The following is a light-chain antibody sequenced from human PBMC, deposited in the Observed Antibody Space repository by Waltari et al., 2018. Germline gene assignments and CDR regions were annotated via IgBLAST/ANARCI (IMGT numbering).Light chain of an antibody. J-gene: IGKJ5*01. Sequence: EIVLTQSPGPLSLSPGERATLSCRTSQSVSSTYLAWYQLKPGQAPRLLVYGASSRATGIPDRFSGSGSGTDFTLSISRLEPEDFAVYYCHQYSSAPITFGQGTRLEIK. CDR1: QSVSSTY. V-gene: IGKV3-20*01. CDR3: HQYSSAPIT. CDR2: GAS.